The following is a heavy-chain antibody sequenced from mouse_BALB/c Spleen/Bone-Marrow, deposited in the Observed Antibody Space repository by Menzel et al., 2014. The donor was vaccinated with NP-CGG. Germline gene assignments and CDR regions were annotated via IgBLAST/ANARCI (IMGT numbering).Heavy chain of an antibody. Sequence: DVQLQESGGGLVQPGGSLKLSCAASGFTFSSYTMSWVRQTPEKRLEWVAYISNGGGSTYYPDTVKGRFTISRDNAKNTLYLQMSSLKSEDTAMYYCARLITTYFDYWGQGTTLTVSS. CDR3: ARLITTYFDY. CDR1: GFTFSSYT. V-gene: IGHV5-12-2*01. CDR2: ISNGGGST. J-gene: IGHJ2*01. D-gene: IGHD1-1*01.